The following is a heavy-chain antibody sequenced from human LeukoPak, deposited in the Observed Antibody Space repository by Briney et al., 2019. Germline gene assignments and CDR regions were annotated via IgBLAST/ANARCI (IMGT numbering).Heavy chain of an antibody. CDR2: INPNSGAT. CDR1: GYTFTGYY. V-gene: IGHV1-2*02. J-gene: IGHJ5*02. CDR3: ARVRVLWFGELSGWFDP. Sequence: ASVKVSCKASGYTFTGYYMHWVRQAPGQGLEWMGWINPNSGATNYAQKFQGRVTMTRDTSISTASMELRSLRSDDTAVYYCARVRVLWFGELSGWFDPWGQGTLVTVSS. D-gene: IGHD3-10*01.